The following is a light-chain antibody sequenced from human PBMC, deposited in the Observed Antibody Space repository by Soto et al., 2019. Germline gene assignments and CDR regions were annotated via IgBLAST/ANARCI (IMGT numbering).Light chain of an antibody. Sequence: QSVLTQPPSASGTPGQRVTISCSGSNSNIGSNTVNWYQQLPGTAPKLLIYDNNKRPSGVPGRFSDSKSGTSASLAISGLQSEDEADYYCASWDDRLNGVIFGGGTQLTVL. CDR3: ASWDDRLNGVI. CDR2: DNN. V-gene: IGLV1-44*01. CDR1: NSNIGSNT. J-gene: IGLJ2*01.